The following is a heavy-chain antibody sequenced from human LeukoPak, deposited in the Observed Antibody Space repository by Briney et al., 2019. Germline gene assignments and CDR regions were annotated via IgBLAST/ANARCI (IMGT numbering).Heavy chain of an antibody. CDR3: ARGTSDIVVVPAAILGLDY. J-gene: IGHJ4*02. Sequence: PSETLSLTCAVYGGSFSGYYWSWIRQPPGKGLEWIGEINHSGSTNYNPSLKSRVTISVDTSKNQFSLKLSSVTAADTAVYYCARGTSDIVVVPAAILGLDYWAQGTLVPVSS. CDR1: GGSFSGYY. V-gene: IGHV4-34*01. CDR2: INHSGST. D-gene: IGHD2-2*02.